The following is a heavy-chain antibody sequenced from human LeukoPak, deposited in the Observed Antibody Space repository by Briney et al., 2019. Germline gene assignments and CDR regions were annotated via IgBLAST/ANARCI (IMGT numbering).Heavy chain of an antibody. Sequence: SGTLSLTCSVSGGSISSDYWAWIRQPPGKGLDWIGYMYYTGSTNYNPSLKSRVTISLATSKKQFSLKLSSVTAADTAVYYCVRVSVVSGMDVWGRGTTVTVFS. CDR1: GGSISSDY. V-gene: IGHV4-59*01. J-gene: IGHJ6*02. CDR2: MYYTGST. CDR3: VRVSVVSGMDV. D-gene: IGHD5/OR15-5a*01.